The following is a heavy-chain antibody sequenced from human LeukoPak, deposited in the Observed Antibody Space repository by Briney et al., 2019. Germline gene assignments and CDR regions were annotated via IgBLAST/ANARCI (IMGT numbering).Heavy chain of an antibody. D-gene: IGHD3-16*02. Sequence: SETLSLTCSVSGDSISYFYWSWIRQPPGKGLEWIGYIYYSGSTNYNPSLKSRVTISVDTSKNQFSLKLSSVTAADTAVYYCARDYPLEYYMDVWGKGTTVTVSS. CDR1: GDSISYFY. CDR2: IYYSGST. V-gene: IGHV4-59*01. J-gene: IGHJ6*03. CDR3: ARDYPLEYYMDV.